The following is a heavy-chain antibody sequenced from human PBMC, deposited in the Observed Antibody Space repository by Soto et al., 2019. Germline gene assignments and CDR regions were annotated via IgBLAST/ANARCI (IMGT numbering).Heavy chain of an antibody. Sequence: SETLSLTCTVSGGSLIGYYWSWIRQPPGKEMEWIGYIYYSGDTDYNPSLQSRVTISVDTSKNQFSLKVTSVTAADTAVYFCAKHPSLGRFDPWGQGILVTVSS. CDR2: IYYSGDT. D-gene: IGHD1-26*01. J-gene: IGHJ5*02. CDR3: AKHPSLGRFDP. CDR1: GGSLIGYY. V-gene: IGHV4-59*08.